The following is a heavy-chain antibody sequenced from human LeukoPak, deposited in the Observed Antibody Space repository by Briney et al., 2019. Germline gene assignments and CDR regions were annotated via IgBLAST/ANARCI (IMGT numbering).Heavy chain of an antibody. J-gene: IGHJ6*04. V-gene: IGHV3-33*01. CDR3: ARTYYYYYGMDV. Sequence: GGSLRPSCAASGFTFSSYGMHWGRQAPGKGLEWVAVIWYDGGNKYYADSVKGRFTISRDNSKNTLYLQMNCLRAEDTAVYYCARTYYYYYGMDVWGKGTTVTVSS. CDR1: GFTFSSYG. CDR2: IWYDGGNK.